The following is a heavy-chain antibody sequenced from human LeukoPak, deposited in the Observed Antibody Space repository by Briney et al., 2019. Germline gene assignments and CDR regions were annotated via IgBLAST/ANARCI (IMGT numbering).Heavy chain of an antibody. CDR2: IKHDGSEK. J-gene: IGHJ5*02. Sequence: GGSLRLSCAASEFTFSNYWMSWVRQAPGKGLEWVANIKHDGSEKSYVDSVKGRFIISRDNAKNSLYLQMNSLRVGDTAVYFCARASRCGGSQSCYSWFDPWGQGTLVTVSS. V-gene: IGHV3-7*01. CDR1: EFTFSNYW. D-gene: IGHD2-15*01. CDR3: ARASRCGGSQSCYSWFDP.